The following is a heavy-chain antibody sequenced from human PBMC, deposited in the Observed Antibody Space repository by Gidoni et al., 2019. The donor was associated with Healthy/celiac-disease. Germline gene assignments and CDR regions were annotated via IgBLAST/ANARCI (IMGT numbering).Heavy chain of an antibody. CDR3: ARSSNYGSGSYSPDY. J-gene: IGHJ4*02. CDR2: INHSGST. CDR1: GGSSSGYY. Sequence: QVQLQQWGAGLLKPSETLSLTCAVYGGSSSGYYWSWIRQPPGKGLEWIGEINHSGSTNYNPSLKSRVTISVDTSKNQFSLKLSSVTAADTAVYYCARSSNYGSGSYSPDYWGQGTLVTVSS. D-gene: IGHD3-10*01. V-gene: IGHV4-34*01.